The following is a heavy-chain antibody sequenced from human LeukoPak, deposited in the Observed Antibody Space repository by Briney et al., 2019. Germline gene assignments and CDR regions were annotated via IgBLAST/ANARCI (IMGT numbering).Heavy chain of an antibody. CDR2: ISGSGGST. Sequence: GGSLRLSCGASGFTFNNYGMNWVRQAPGKGLEWVSAISGSGGSTYYADSVKGRFTISRDNSKNTLYLQMNSLRAEDTAVYYCAKASAMIVVVSKYFDYWGQGTLVTVSS. V-gene: IGHV3-23*01. D-gene: IGHD3-22*01. CDR3: AKASAMIVVVSKYFDY. CDR1: GFTFNNYG. J-gene: IGHJ4*02.